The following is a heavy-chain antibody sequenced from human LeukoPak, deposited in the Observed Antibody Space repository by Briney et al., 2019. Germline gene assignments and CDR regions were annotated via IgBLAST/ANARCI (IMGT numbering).Heavy chain of an antibody. Sequence: GGSLRLSCAASGFTFSNYWMSWVRQAPGKGLEWVTNVKQDGTEKLYVDSVKGRLSISRDNAKNSLYLQMNSLRVEDTAVYYCAKVWAGWLSYVFDYWGQGTLVTVSS. J-gene: IGHJ4*02. CDR3: AKVWAGWLSYVFDY. D-gene: IGHD3-22*01. CDR1: GFTFSNYW. V-gene: IGHV3-7*01. CDR2: VKQDGTEK.